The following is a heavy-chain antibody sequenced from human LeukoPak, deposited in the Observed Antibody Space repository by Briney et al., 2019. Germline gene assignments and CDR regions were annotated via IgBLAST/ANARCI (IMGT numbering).Heavy chain of an antibody. V-gene: IGHV1-18*01. CDR3: ARSRDGYKISPDGDY. CDR1: GYTFTSDG. Sequence: ASVKVSCKASGYTFTSDGISWVRQAPGQGLEWMEWISAYNGNTNYAQKLQGRVTMTTDTSTSTAYMELRSLRSDDTAVYYCARSRDGYKISPDGDYWGQGTLVTVSS. J-gene: IGHJ4*02. CDR2: ISAYNGNT. D-gene: IGHD5-12*01.